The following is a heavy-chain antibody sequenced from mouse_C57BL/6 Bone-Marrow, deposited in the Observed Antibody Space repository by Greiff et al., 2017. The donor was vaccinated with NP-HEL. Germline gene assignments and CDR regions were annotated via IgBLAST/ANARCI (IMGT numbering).Heavy chain of an antibody. CDR1: GYTFTSYW. V-gene: IGHV1-50*01. D-gene: IGHD1-1*01. Sequence: QVHVKQPGAELVKPGASVKLSCKASGYTFTSYWMQWVKQRPGQGLEWIGEIDPSDSYTNYNQKFKGKATLTVDTSSSTAYMQLSSLTSEDSAVYYCAREGATVVSFDYWGQGTTLTVSS. CDR3: AREGATVVSFDY. CDR2: IDPSDSYT. J-gene: IGHJ2*01.